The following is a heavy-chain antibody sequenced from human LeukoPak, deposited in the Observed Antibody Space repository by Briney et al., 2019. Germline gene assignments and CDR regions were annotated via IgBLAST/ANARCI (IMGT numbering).Heavy chain of an antibody. CDR1: RFTFYSYI. V-gene: IGHV3-48*04. Sequence: GVSLRLSCAPSRFTFYSYIMNCLPHAPEKGLECVSYISSSSSTIYYADSGTGRFTISRDNDKKSLYLQINNLRAKNTAVYYCARSPGYDFWSGPSTTRDLAENYYYMDVWGKGTTVTVSS. D-gene: IGHD3-3*01. CDR2: ISSSSSTI. J-gene: IGHJ6*03. CDR3: ARSPGYDFWSGPSTTRDLAENYYYMDV.